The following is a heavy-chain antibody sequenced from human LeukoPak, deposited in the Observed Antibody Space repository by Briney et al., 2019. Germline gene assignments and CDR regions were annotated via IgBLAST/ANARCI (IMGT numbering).Heavy chain of an antibody. CDR2: INTDGSST. Sequence: GGPLRLSCAASGFTFSSYWMHWVRQAPGKGLVWVSRINTDGSSTSYADSVKGRFTISRDNAKNTLYLQMNSLRAEDTAVYYCASLGVVPAARERAFDYWGQGTLVTVSS. CDR3: ASLGVVPAARERAFDY. D-gene: IGHD2-2*01. V-gene: IGHV3-74*01. J-gene: IGHJ4*02. CDR1: GFTFSSYW.